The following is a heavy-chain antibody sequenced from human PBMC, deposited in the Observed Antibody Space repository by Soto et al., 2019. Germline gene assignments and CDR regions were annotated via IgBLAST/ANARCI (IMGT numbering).Heavy chain of an antibody. J-gene: IGHJ5*02. D-gene: IGHD3-10*01. V-gene: IGHV4-31*03. CDR1: GGSISSGGYY. Sequence: QVQLQESGPGLVKPSQTLSLTCTVSGGSISSGGYYWSWIRQHPGQGLEWIGYIYYSGSTYYNPXXXXRVTISVDTSKXXXSLXLSSVTAADTAVYYCARDCRNRMVRGGYTGWFDPWGQGTLVTVSS. CDR2: IYYSGST. CDR3: ARDCRNRMVRGGYTGWFDP.